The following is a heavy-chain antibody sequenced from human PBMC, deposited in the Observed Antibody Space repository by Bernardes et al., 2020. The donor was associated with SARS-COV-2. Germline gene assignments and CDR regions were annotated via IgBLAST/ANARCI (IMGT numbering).Heavy chain of an antibody. CDR3: ARDFGGNSDY. V-gene: IGHV3-74*01. CDR2: INEDGSIT. CDR1: GFTVSAYW. J-gene: IGHJ4*02. Sequence: GALRLCGAASGFTVSAYWMHWVRQVPGEGLVWVSRINEDGSITNYADSVKGRFTISRDIAKNKIYLQMNSLRTEDTAVYYCARDFGGNSDYWGQGTLVTVS. D-gene: IGHD2-15*01.